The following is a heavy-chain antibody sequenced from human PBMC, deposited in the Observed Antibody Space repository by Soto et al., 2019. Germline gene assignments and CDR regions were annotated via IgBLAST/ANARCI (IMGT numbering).Heavy chain of an antibody. CDR3: ARGPSSWLFDY. J-gene: IGHJ4*02. Sequence: SETLSLTCTVSGGSISSGGYYWSWIRQHPGKGLEWIGYIYYSGSTYYNPSLKSRVTISVDTSKNQFSLKLSSVTAADTAVYYCARGPSSWLFDYWGQGTLVTVSS. CDR2: IYYSGST. D-gene: IGHD6-13*01. CDR1: GGSISSGGYY. V-gene: IGHV4-31*03.